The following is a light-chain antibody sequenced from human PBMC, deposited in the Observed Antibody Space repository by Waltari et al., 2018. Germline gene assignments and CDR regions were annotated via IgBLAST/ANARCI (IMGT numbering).Light chain of an antibody. CDR2: RNN. CDR1: SNNVGNQG. Sequence: QAGLPQPPSVSKGLRQTATLTCTGNSNNVGNQGAAWLQQHQGHPPKLLSYRNNNRPSGISERFSASRSGNTASLTITGLQPEDEADYYCTAWDISLNAHVFGTGTKVTVL. J-gene: IGLJ1*01. V-gene: IGLV10-54*04. CDR3: TAWDISLNAHV.